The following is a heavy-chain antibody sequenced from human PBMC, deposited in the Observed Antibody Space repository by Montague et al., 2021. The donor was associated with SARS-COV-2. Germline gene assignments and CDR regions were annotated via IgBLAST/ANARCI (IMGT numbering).Heavy chain of an antibody. J-gene: IGHJ3*02. D-gene: IGHD5-12*01. V-gene: IGHV4-31*03. CDR2: IYYSGST. Sequence: TLSLTCTVSGGSISSGGYYWSWIRQHPGKGLEWIGYIYYSGSTFYNPSLKSRVTISVDTSKNQFSLKLSSVTAADTAVYYWARDRYSGYVLDAFDIWGQGTMVTVSS. CDR3: ARDRYSGYVLDAFDI. CDR1: GGSISSGGYY.